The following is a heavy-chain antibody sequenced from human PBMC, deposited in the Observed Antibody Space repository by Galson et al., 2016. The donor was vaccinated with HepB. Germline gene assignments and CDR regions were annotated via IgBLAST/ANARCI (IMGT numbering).Heavy chain of an antibody. CDR2: SGAT. Sequence: SGATTYAQKFQGWVTMTRDTSITTAYMELSRLKSDDTAVYYCAREVGGAMDVWGQGTTVTVSS. V-gene: IGHV1-2*04. D-gene: IGHD3-10*01. CDR3: AREVGGAMDV. J-gene: IGHJ6*02.